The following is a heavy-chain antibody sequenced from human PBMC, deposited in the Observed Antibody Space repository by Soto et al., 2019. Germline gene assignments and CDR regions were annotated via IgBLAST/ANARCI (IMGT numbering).Heavy chain of an antibody. CDR1: GYTFTSYD. CDR3: ARDTGTTVDYYYGMDV. CDR2: MNPNSGNT. Sequence: GASVKVSCKASGYTFTSYDINWVRQATGQGLEWMGWMNPNSGNTGYAQRFQGWVTMTRDTSISTAYMELSRLRSDDTAVYYCARDTGTTVDYYYGMDVWGQGTTVTVSS. J-gene: IGHJ6*02. V-gene: IGHV1-8*01. D-gene: IGHD1-7*01.